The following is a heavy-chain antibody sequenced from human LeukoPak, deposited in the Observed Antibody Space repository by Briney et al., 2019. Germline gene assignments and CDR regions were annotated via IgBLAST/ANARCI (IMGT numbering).Heavy chain of an antibody. V-gene: IGHV4-34*01. J-gene: IGHJ4*02. D-gene: IGHD3-10*01. Sequence: SETLSLTCSVYGGSFSDYYWSWIRQPPGKGLEWIGEINHSGSTNYNPSLKSRVTISVDTSKNQVSLKLTSVTAADTAVYYCARNGYGSGSSWWGQGTLVTVSS. CDR1: GGSFSDYY. CDR2: INHSGST. CDR3: ARNGYGSGSSW.